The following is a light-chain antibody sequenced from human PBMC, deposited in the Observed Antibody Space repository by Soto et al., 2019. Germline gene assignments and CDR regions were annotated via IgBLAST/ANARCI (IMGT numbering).Light chain of an antibody. J-gene: IGKJ1*01. CDR1: QSVSSY. CDR2: GAS. V-gene: IGKV3-20*01. Sequence: EIVVTQSPSTLSVSAGERATLSWRASQSVSSYLAWYQQKPGQAPRLLIYGASSRATGIPDRFSGSGSGTDFTLTISRLEPEDFAVYYCQQYGSSPRTFGQGTKVDIK. CDR3: QQYGSSPRT.